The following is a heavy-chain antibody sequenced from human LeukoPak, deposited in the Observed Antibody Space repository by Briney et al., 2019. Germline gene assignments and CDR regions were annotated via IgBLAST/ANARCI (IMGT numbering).Heavy chain of an antibody. J-gene: IGHJ4*02. D-gene: IGHD3-22*01. CDR3: ARDGGYYDSSGYYYGHYFDY. CDR2: ISYDGSNK. Sequence: GRSLRLSCAASGFTFSSYAMHWVRQAPGKGLEWVAVISYDGSNKYYADSVKGRFTISRDNSKNPLYLQMNSLRAEDTAVYYCARDGGYYDSSGYYYGHYFDYWGQGTLVTVSS. CDR1: GFTFSSYA. V-gene: IGHV3-30-3*01.